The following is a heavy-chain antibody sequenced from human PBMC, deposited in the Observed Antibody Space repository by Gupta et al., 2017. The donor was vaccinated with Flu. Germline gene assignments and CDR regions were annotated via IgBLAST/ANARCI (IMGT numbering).Heavy chain of an antibody. CDR1: GFSLSTSGVG. J-gene: IGHJ4*02. Sequence: QITLKESGPTLVKPTQTLTLTCTFSGFSLSTSGVGVGWIRQPPGKALEWLALIYWNDDKRYSPSLKSRLTITKDTSKNQVVLTMTNMDPVDTATYYCAHTANPDSSGYFPFDYWGQGTLVTGSS. V-gene: IGHV2-5*01. CDR2: IYWNDDK. D-gene: IGHD3-22*01. CDR3: AHTANPDSSGYFPFDY.